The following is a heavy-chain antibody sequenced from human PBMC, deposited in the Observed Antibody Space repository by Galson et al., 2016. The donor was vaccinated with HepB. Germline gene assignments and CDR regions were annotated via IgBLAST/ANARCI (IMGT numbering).Heavy chain of an antibody. D-gene: IGHD2-21*01. CDR1: GFTFSSYA. V-gene: IGHV3-30-3*01. CDR3: AVAYSNYWPPGY. J-gene: IGHJ4*02. Sequence: SLRLSCAASGFTFSSYAMHWVRQAPGKGLEWVAVISYDGSTKYYADSVKGRFTISRDNSKHTLSVQMNSLRAGDTAVYYCAVAYSNYWPPGYWGQGTLVTVSS. CDR2: ISYDGSTK.